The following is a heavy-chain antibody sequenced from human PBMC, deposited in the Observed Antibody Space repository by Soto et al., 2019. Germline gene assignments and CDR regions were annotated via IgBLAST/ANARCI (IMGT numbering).Heavy chain of an antibody. CDR2: ISGTSDYI. J-gene: IGHJ6*02. CDR1: GFTFSSYS. CDR3: ARDHRYCSGSSCRPYYYYYGMDV. Sequence: PGGSLRLSCAASGFTFSSYSMNWVRQAPGRGLEWVAAISGTSDYIYYADSVKGRFTIPRDNAETSLYIQMNSLRAEDTAVYYCARDHRYCSGSSCRPYYYYYGMDVWGQGTTVTVSS. D-gene: IGHD2-15*01. V-gene: IGHV3-21*01.